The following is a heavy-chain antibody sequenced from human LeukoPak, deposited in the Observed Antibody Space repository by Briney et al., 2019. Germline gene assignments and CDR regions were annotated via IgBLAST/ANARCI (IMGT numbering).Heavy chain of an antibody. V-gene: IGHV1-3*01. J-gene: IGHJ6*03. Sequence: ASVKVSCKASGYTFTSYAMHWVRQAPGQRLEWMGWINAGNGNTKYSQKFQGRVTITRDTSASTAYMELSSLRSEDTAVYYCASSTFGEENYYYMDVWGKGTTVTVSS. CDR3: ASSTFGEENYYYMDV. CDR2: INAGNGNT. D-gene: IGHD3-10*01. CDR1: GYTFTSYA.